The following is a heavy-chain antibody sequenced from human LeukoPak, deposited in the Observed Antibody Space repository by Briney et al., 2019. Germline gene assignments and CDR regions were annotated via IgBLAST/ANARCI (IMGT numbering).Heavy chain of an antibody. CDR1: GFTFSNAW. CDR2: IKSKTDGGTT. Sequence: PGGPLRLSCAASGFTFSNAWMSWVRQAPGKGLEWVGRIKSKTDGGTTDYAAPVKGRFTISRDDSKNTLYLQMNSLKTEDTAVYCCTTGLTYYYDSSGYYPIDYWGQGTLVTVSS. CDR3: TTGLTYYYDSSGYYPIDY. J-gene: IGHJ4*02. D-gene: IGHD3-22*01. V-gene: IGHV3-15*01.